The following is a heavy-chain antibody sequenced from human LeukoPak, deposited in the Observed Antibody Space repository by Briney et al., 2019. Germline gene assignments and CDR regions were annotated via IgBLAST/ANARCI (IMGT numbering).Heavy chain of an antibody. CDR3: ARVPGYSSDKRSLSWFDP. CDR1: GYTFTGYY. J-gene: IGHJ5*02. CDR2: INPNSGDT. Sequence: GASVKVSCKASGYTFTGYYIHWVRQAPGQGLEWMGWINPNSGDTTSAQRFQGRVTMSRDTSLNTAYMELSRLTSDDTAVYYCARVPGYSSDKRSLSWFDPWGQGCLVTVSS. V-gene: IGHV1-2*02. D-gene: IGHD6-19*01.